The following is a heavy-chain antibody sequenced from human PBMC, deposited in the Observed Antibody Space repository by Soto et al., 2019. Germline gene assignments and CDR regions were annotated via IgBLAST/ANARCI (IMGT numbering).Heavy chain of an antibody. Sequence: QVQLQESGPGLVKPSQTLSLTCTVSGGSISSGGYYWSWIRQHPGKGLEWIGYIYYSGSTYYNPYHRSRVTISVDTSKNQFSLKLSSVTAADTAVYYCARFSMIVVVKDYFDYWGQVTLVTVSS. CDR3: ARFSMIVVVKDYFDY. J-gene: IGHJ4*02. V-gene: IGHV4-31*03. D-gene: IGHD3-22*01. CDR2: IYYSGST. CDR1: GGSISSGGYY.